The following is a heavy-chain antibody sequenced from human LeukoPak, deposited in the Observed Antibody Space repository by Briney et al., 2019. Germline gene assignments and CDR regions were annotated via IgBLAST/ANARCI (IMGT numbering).Heavy chain of an antibody. CDR2: IQYDGRKK. Sequence: PGGSLRLSCAASGFTFSSYGMHWVRQAPGKGLEWVAFIQYDGRKKYHGDSVKGRFTISRDNSKNTVFLQMNSLRSDDTAVYFCARDTSEGDYAWWFDPWGQGTLVTVAS. D-gene: IGHD3-16*01. J-gene: IGHJ5*02. CDR1: GFTFSSYG. V-gene: IGHV3-30*02. CDR3: ARDTSEGDYAWWFDP.